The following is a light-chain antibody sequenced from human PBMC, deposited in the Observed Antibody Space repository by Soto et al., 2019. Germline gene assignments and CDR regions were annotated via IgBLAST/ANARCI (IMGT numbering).Light chain of an antibody. CDR1: QSIGSW. CDR2: KAS. V-gene: IGKV1-5*03. J-gene: IGKJ5*01. CDR3: QQYGSYSHIN. Sequence: DIQMTQSPSTLSASVGDRVTITCRASQSIGSWLAWYQQKPGKAPNLLIYKASTLDTGVPSRFSGSGSGTEFTLTMTSLQPDDFATYYCQQYGSYSHINFGPGTRLEIK.